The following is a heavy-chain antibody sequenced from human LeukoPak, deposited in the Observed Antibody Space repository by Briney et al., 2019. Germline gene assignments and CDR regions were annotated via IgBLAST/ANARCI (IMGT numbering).Heavy chain of an antibody. CDR1: GFTFSSYS. J-gene: IGHJ4*02. CDR3: AKSDQDYYGSGSYSDY. Sequence: GRSLRLSCAASGFTFSSYSMNWVRQAPGKGLEWVSGISWNSGSIGYADSVKGRFTISRDNAKNSLYLQMNSLRAEDTALYYCAKSDQDYYGSGSYSDYWGQGTLVTVSS. V-gene: IGHV3-9*01. CDR2: ISWNSGSI. D-gene: IGHD3-10*01.